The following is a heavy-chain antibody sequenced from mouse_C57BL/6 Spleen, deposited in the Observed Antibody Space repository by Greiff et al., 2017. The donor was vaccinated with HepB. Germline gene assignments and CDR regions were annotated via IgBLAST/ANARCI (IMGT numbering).Heavy chain of an antibody. CDR3: ARGDHRSRGFDY. CDR2: IYPGSGST. V-gene: IGHV1-55*01. Sequence: QVHVKQPGAELVKPGASVKMSCKASGYTFTSYWITWVKQRPGQGLEWIGDIYPGSGSTNYNEKFKSKATLTVDTSSSTAYMQLSSLTSEDSAVYYCARGDHRSRGFDYWGQGTTLTVSS. D-gene: IGHD1-1*01. CDR1: GYTFTSYW. J-gene: IGHJ2*01.